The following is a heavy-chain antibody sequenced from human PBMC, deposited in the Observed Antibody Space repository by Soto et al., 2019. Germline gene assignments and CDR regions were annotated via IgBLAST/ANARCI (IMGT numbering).Heavy chain of an antibody. CDR3: ARVGWFGELSMGHDAFDT. CDR2: IYYSGST. Sequence: SETLCLTCTVSGGSISSGGYYWSWIRQHPGKGLEWIGYIYYSGSTYYNPSLKSRVTISVDTSKNQFSLKLSSVTAADTAVYYCARVGWFGELSMGHDAFDTWGQGTMVTVSS. CDR1: GGSISSGGYY. J-gene: IGHJ3*02. V-gene: IGHV4-31*03. D-gene: IGHD3-10*01.